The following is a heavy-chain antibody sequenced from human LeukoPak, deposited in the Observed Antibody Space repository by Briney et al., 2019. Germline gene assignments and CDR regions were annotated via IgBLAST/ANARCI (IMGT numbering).Heavy chain of an antibody. CDR3: ARDPVVFGNNDAFDI. V-gene: IGHV4-59*01. Sequence: SETLSLTCTVSGGSISSYYWSWIRQPPGKGLEWIGYIYYSGSTNYNPSLKSRVTISVDTSKNQFSLKLSSVTAADTAVYYCARDPVVFGNNDAFDIWGQGTMVTVSS. D-gene: IGHD1/OR15-1a*01. J-gene: IGHJ3*02. CDR2: IYYSGST. CDR1: GGSISSYY.